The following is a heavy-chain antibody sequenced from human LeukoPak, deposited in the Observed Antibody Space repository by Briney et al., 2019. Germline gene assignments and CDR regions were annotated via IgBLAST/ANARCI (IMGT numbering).Heavy chain of an antibody. V-gene: IGHV3-74*01. CDR3: ARGYGGNANWFDL. D-gene: IGHD4/OR15-4a*01. CDR2: INSDGSST. CDR1: GFTFSGYW. J-gene: IGHJ5*02. Sequence: GGCLRLSCAASGFTFSGYWMHWVRQVPGKGLLWVSRINSDGSSTNYADSVKGRFTISRDNARDTLYLQLNSLRAEDTAVYYCARGYGGNANWFDLWGQGTLVTVSS.